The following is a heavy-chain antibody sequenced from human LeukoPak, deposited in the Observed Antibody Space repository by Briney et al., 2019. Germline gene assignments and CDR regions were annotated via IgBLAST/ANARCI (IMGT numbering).Heavy chain of an antibody. Sequence: SETLSLTCTVSGGSISSYYWSWIRQPPGKGLEWIGYIYYSGSTNYNPSLKSRVTISVDTSKNQFSLKLSSVTAADTAVYYCARRGVGDGYRDAFDIWGQGTMVTVSS. CDR3: ARRGVGDGYRDAFDI. D-gene: IGHD5-24*01. CDR2: IYYSGST. V-gene: IGHV4-59*01. CDR1: GGSISSYY. J-gene: IGHJ3*02.